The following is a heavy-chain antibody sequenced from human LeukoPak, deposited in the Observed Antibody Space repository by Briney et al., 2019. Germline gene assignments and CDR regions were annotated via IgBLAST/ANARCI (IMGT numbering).Heavy chain of an antibody. V-gene: IGHV5-51*01. CDR1: GYSFTTYW. Sequence: GESLKISCQGSGYSFTTYWIGWVRRMPGKGLECMGIIYPGDSDTRYSPSFQGQVTISADKSINTAYLQWSSLKASDTAMYYCARLGTYWSNYYFEYWGQGTLVTVSS. D-gene: IGHD3-10*01. CDR2: IYPGDSDT. J-gene: IGHJ4*02. CDR3: ARLGTYWSNYYFEY.